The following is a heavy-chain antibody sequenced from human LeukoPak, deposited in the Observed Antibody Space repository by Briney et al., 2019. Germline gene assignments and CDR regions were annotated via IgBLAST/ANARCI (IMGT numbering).Heavy chain of an antibody. V-gene: IGHV3-30*02. CDR3: VHTDCSSTSCLYTLDY. J-gene: IGHJ4*02. CDR1: GFTFSSYG. D-gene: IGHD2-2*01. CDR2: IRYDGSHK. Sequence: GGSLRLSCAASGFTFSSYGMHWVRQAPGKGLEWVAFIRYDGSHKYYADSVKGRFTISRDNSKNTLYLQMNSLRAEDTAIYYCVHTDCSSTSCLYTLDYWGQGTLVTVSS.